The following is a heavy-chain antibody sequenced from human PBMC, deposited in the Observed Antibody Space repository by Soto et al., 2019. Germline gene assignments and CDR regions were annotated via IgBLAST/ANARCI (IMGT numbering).Heavy chain of an antibody. CDR2: ISSSSSTI. CDR3: ARVVTLCSSTSCYYFDY. J-gene: IGHJ4*02. CDR1: GFTFSSYS. V-gene: IGHV3-48*02. D-gene: IGHD2-2*01. Sequence: GGSLRLSCAASGFTFSSYSMNWVRQAPGKGLEWVSYISSSSSTIYYADSVKGRFTISRDNAKNSRYLQMNSLRDEDTAVYYCARVVTLCSSTSCYYFDYWGQGTLVTVSS.